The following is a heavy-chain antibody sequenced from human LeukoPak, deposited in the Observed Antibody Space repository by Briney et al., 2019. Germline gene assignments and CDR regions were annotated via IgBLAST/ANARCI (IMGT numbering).Heavy chain of an antibody. CDR2: IYYSGST. J-gene: IGHJ4*02. V-gene: IGHV4-59*08. CDR3: ARSLVVDCSSTSCYPGLFDY. CDR1: GGSISSYY. Sequence: SETLSLTCTVSGGSISSYYWSWIRQPPGKGLEWIGYIYYSGSTNYNPSLKSRVTISVDTSKNQFPLKLSSVTAADTAVYYCARSLVVDCSSTSCYPGLFDYWGQGTLVTVSS. D-gene: IGHD2-2*01.